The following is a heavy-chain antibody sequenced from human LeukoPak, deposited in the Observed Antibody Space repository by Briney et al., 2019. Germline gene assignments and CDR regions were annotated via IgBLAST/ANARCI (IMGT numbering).Heavy chain of an antibody. CDR2: ISGSGGST. CDR3: AKEGGRSSSSGNWFDP. J-gene: IGHJ5*02. D-gene: IGHD6-6*01. CDR1: GFTFGSYA. V-gene: IGHV3-23*01. Sequence: PGGSLRLSCAASGFTFGSYAMSWVRQAPGKGLEWVSAISGSGGSTYYADSVKGRFTISRDNSKNTLYLQMNSLRAEDTAVYYCAKEGGRSSSSGNWFDPWGQGTLVTVSS.